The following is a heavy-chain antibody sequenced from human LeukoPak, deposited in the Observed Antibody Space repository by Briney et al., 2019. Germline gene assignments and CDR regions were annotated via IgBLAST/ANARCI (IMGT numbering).Heavy chain of an antibody. CDR2: VYYGVRT. V-gene: IGHV4-31*03. J-gene: IGHJ4*02. Sequence: SQTLSLTCTVSGGSISSGGYYWSWIRQHPGKGLEWIRFVYYGVRTYYNPSLKSRVTISVDTSKNQFSLKLSSVTAADTAVYYCASLGYCSGGSCSRPPPPYSRFDYWGQGTLVTVSS. CDR1: GGSISSGGYY. CDR3: ASLGYCSGGSCSRPPPPYSRFDY. D-gene: IGHD2-15*01.